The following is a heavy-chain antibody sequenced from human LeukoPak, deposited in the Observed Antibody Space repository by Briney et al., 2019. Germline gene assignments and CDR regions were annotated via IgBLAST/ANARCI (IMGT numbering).Heavy chain of an antibody. J-gene: IGHJ6*02. CDR1: GGSISGYY. V-gene: IGHV4-4*07. CDR2: IYTSGST. CDR3: ARDAEPTYYYDSSGYYYYYYGMDV. Sequence: SETLSLTCTVSGGSISGYYWSWIRQPAGKGLEWIGRIYTSGSTNYNPSLKSRVTMSVDTSKNQFSLKLSSVTATDTAVYYCARDAEPTYYYDSSGYYYYYYGMDVWGQGTTVTVSS. D-gene: IGHD3-22*01.